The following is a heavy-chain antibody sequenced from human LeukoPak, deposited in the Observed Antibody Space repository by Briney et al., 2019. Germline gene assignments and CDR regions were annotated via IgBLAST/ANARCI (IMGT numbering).Heavy chain of an antibody. CDR2: ISSSSSYI. D-gene: IGHD3-16*01. CDR1: GFTFSSYS. CDR3: AKDSGMLNYHGMDV. J-gene: IGHJ6*02. Sequence: GGSLRLSCAASGFTFSSYSMNWVRQAPGKGLEWVSSISSSSSYIYYADSVKGRFTISRDNSKNTLYLQMNSLRAEDTAVYYCAKDSGMLNYHGMDVWGQGTTVTVSS. V-gene: IGHV3-21*01.